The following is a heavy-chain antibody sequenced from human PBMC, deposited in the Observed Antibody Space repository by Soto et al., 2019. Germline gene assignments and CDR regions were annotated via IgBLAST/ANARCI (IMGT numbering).Heavy chain of an antibody. CDR3: ARRGVSIAVAYY. CDR2: IYYSGST. D-gene: IGHD6-19*01. CDR1: GGSISSSSYY. Sequence: QLQLQESGPGLVKPSETLSLTCTVSGGSISSSSYYWGWIRQPPGKGLEWIGSIYYSGSTYYNPSLKSRVTISVDTSKTQFSLKLSSVTAADTAVYYCARRGVSIAVAYYWGQGTLVTVSS. V-gene: IGHV4-39*01. J-gene: IGHJ4*02.